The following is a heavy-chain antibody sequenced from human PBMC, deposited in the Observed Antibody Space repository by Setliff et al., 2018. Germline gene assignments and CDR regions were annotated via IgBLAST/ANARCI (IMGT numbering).Heavy chain of an antibody. J-gene: IGHJ1*01. CDR3: ARTKYSGSYYAEYFQH. V-gene: IGHV5-51*01. D-gene: IGHD1-26*01. CDR1: GYSFTSYW. CDR2: IYPGDSDT. Sequence: PGESLKISCKGSGYSFTSYWIGWVRQMPGKGLEWMGIIYPGDSDTRYSPSFQGQVTISADKSISTAYLQWSSLKASDTAIYYCARTKYSGSYYAEYFQHWGQGTLVTVSS.